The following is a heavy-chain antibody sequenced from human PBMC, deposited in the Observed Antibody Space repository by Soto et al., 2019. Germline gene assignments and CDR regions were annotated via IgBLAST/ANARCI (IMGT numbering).Heavy chain of an antibody. D-gene: IGHD3-22*01. J-gene: IGHJ4*02. Sequence: SVKVSCKPSGYSFISYFMPWVRKAPGQGLEWRGAIIPSFGTANYAQKFQGRVTITADECTSTAYMELRCLRSEDMAVYYCALYYYDSSGYLDYWGQGTLVTVSS. CDR2: IIPSFGTA. CDR1: GYSFISYF. V-gene: IGHV1-69*13. CDR3: ALYYYDSSGYLDY.